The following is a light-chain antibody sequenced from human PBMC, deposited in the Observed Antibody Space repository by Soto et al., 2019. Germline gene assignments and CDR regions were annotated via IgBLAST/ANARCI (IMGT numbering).Light chain of an antibody. CDR3: QQYNSWPT. V-gene: IGKV1-39*01. Sequence: DIQMTQSPSSLSASVGDRVTITCRASQSIASRLNWYQQKPGSAPKLLIYGASTLESGVPSRFSGSGSGTDFTLTVSSLQVEDFAVYYCQQYNSWPTFGGGTKVEIK. CDR1: QSIASR. CDR2: GAS. J-gene: IGKJ4*01.